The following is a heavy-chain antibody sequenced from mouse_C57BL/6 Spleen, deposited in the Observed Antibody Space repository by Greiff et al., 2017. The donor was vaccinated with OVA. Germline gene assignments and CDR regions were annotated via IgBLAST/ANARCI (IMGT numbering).Heavy chain of an antibody. V-gene: IGHV1-18*01. CDR1: GYTFTDYN. D-gene: IGHD4-1*01. CDR2: INPNNGGT. Sequence: EVQLQQSGPELVKPGASVKIPCKASGYTFTDYNMDWVKQSHGKSLEWIGDINPNNGGTIYNQKFKGKATLTVDKSSSTAYMELRSLSSEDTAVYYCTRVTGPYAMDYWGQGTSVTVSA. CDR3: TRVTGPYAMDY. J-gene: IGHJ4*01.